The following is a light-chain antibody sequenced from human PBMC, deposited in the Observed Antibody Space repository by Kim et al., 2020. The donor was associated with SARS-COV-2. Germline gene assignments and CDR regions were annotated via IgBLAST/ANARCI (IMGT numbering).Light chain of an antibody. CDR3: QQYGSSPRT. CDR1: QSVSSSY. J-gene: IGKJ5*01. Sequence: PGERATLSCRASQSVSSSYLAWYQQKPGQAPRLLIYGTSSRATGIPDRFSGGGSGTDFSLTINRLETEDFAVYYCQQYGSSPRTFGQGTRLEI. V-gene: IGKV3-20*01. CDR2: GTS.